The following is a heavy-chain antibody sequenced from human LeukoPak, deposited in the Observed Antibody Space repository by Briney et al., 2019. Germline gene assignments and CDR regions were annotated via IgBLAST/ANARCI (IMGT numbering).Heavy chain of an antibody. CDR1: GFTFSSYG. V-gene: IGHV3-30*18. J-gene: IGHJ6*02. Sequence: GGSLRLSCAASGFTFSSYGMHWVRQAPGKGLEWVAVISYDGSNKYYADSVKGRFTISRDNSKNTLNLQMNSLRAEDTAVYYCAKGILIAALDVWGQGTTVTVSS. CDR3: AKGILIAALDV. D-gene: IGHD6-6*01. CDR2: ISYDGSNK.